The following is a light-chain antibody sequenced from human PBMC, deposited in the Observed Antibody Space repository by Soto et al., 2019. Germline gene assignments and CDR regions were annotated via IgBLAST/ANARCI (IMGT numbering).Light chain of an antibody. CDR3: QQRNNWPST. CDR2: KAS. J-gene: IGKJ5*01. CDR1: QSVSSW. V-gene: IGKV1-5*03. Sequence: EIPMTQSPSTLSASVGDRVTITCRASQSVSSWLAWYQQKPGKAPKLLIYKASSLESGVPSRFSGSGSGTDFTLTISNLEPEDFAVYYCQQRNNWPSTFGQGTRLEIK.